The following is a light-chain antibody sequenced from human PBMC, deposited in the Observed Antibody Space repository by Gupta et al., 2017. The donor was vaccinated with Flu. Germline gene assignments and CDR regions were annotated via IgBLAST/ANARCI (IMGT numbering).Light chain of an antibody. CDR3: QQYDTTPWT. J-gene: IGKJ1*01. Sequence: SLGERATFNCESSQNILYSSNNRNYLAWYQQKPGQPPKLLIYWASTRHSGVPDRFSGSGSGTDFALTIDSLQAEDVAVYYCQQYDTTPWTFGQGTKVEIK. CDR2: WAS. CDR1: QNILYSSNNRNY. V-gene: IGKV4-1*01.